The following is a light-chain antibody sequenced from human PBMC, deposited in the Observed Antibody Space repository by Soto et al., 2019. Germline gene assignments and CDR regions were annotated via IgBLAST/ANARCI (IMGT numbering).Light chain of an antibody. J-gene: IGKJ4*01. CDR3: QQRSNWPRLT. CDR1: QSVSNY. Sequence: EIVLTQSPATLSLSPGDIATLSCRASQSVSNYLAWYQQKPGQAPRLLIYDASNRATGIPARFSGSGSGTDFTLTISSLEPEDFTVYYCQQRSNWPRLTFGGGTKVEIK. CDR2: DAS. V-gene: IGKV3-11*01.